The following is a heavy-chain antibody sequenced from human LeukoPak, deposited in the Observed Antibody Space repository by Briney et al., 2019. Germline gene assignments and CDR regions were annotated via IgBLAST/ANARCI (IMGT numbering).Heavy chain of an antibody. CDR1: GYSFTSYW. CDR2: IYPGDSDT. CDR3: ARLGIQLWLGD. D-gene: IGHD5-18*01. J-gene: IGHJ4*02. Sequence: GESLKISGKGSGYSFTSYWIGWVRQLPGKGRGWMVIIYPGDSDTRYSPSFQGQVTISADKSISTAYLQWSSLKASDTAMYYCARLGIQLWLGDWGQGTLVTVSS. V-gene: IGHV5-51*01.